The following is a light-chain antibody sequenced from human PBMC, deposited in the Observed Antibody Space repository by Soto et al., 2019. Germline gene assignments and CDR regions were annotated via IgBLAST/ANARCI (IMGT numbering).Light chain of an antibody. CDR3: QQSYSMPIT. Sequence: DIQMTQSPSSLSASVGDRVTITCRASQGISTYLYWYQQKPGKAPKLLIYAASSLQSGVPSRFSGSGSGTDFTLTISSLQPEDFATYNCQQSYSMPITFGQVKRLE. J-gene: IGKJ5*01. CDR1: QGISTY. V-gene: IGKV1-39*01. CDR2: AAS.